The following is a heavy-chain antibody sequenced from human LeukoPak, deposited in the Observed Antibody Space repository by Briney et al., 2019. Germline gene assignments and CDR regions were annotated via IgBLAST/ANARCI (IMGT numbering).Heavy chain of an antibody. CDR2: IIPFFGTA. J-gene: IGHJ4*02. CDR3: AREFGAKAHYFDY. Sequence: SVKVSCKASGGTFSSYAISWVRQAPGQGLEWMGGIIPFFGTANYAQKFQGRVTITADESTSTAYMELSSLRSEDTAVYYCAREFGAKAHYFDYWGQGTLVTVSS. D-gene: IGHD1-26*01. V-gene: IGHV1-69*13. CDR1: GGTFSSYA.